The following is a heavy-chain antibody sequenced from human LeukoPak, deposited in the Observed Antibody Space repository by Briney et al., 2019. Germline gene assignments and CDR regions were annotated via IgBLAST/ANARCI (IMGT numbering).Heavy chain of an antibody. D-gene: IGHD2-2*01. J-gene: IGHJ5*02. V-gene: IGHV1-69*05. Sequence: SVKVSCKASGGTFSSYAISWVRQAPGQGLEWMGGIIPIFGTANYAQKFQGRVTITTDESASTAYMELSSLRSEDTAVYYCARGYCSSTSCYFDPWGQGTLVTVSS. CDR2: IIPIFGTA. CDR1: GGTFSSYA. CDR3: ARGYCSSTSCYFDP.